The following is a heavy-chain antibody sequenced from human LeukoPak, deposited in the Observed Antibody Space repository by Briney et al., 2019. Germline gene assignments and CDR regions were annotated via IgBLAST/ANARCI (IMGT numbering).Heavy chain of an antibody. Sequence: SETLSLTCTVSGGSISSYYWSWIRQPPGKGLEWIGYIYYSGSTNYNPSLKSRVTISVDTSKNQFSLKLSSVTAADPAVYYCARGNTYYYDSSGYSWFDPWGQGTLVTVSS. CDR1: GGSISSYY. D-gene: IGHD3-22*01. CDR3: ARGNTYYYDSSGYSWFDP. V-gene: IGHV4-59*01. CDR2: IYYSGST. J-gene: IGHJ5*02.